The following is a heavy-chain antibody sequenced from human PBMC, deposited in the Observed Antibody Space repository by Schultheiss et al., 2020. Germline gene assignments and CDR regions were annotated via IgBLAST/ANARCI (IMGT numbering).Heavy chain of an antibody. V-gene: IGHV4-59*08. J-gene: IGHJ4*02. D-gene: IGHD5-24*01. CDR1: GGSISSYY. Sequence: GSLRLSCTVSGGSISSYYWSWIRQPPGKGLEWIGYIYYSGSTNYNPSLKSRVTISVDTSKNQFSLKLSSVTAADTAVYYCARVQDGYNLLDYWGQGTLVTFSS. CDR2: IYYSGST. CDR3: ARVQDGYNLLDY.